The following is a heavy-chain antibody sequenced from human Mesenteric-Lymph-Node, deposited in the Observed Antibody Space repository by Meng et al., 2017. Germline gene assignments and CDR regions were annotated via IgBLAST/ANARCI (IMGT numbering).Heavy chain of an antibody. CDR3: AREGRFSSFDY. Sequence: QVQLQEPGPGLVRPSGTLSLTCAVSGGSVSSGSYYWSWIRQPPGKGLEWIGYIYYSGSTNYNPSLKSRVTISVDTSKNQFSLKLSSVTAADTAVYYCAREGRFSSFDYWGQGTLVTVSS. CDR2: IYYSGST. J-gene: IGHJ4*02. CDR1: GGSVSSGSYY. V-gene: IGHV4-61*01. D-gene: IGHD2-2*01.